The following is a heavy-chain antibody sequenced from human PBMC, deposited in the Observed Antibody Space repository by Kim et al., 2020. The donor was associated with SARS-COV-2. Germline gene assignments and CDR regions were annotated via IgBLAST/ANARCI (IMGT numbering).Heavy chain of an antibody. CDR2: NT. CDR3: AAVGGQLVRL. J-gene: IGHJ4*02. Sequence: NTNYAQKFQERVTITRDMSTSTAYMALGSLRSEDTAVYYCAAVGGQLVRLWGQGTLVTVSS. V-gene: IGHV1-58*01. D-gene: IGHD6-6*01.